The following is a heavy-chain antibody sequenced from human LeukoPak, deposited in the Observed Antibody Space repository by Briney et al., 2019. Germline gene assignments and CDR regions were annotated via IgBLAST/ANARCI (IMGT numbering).Heavy chain of an antibody. CDR1: GGTFSSYT. D-gene: IGHD1-14*01. J-gene: IGHJ4*02. V-gene: IGHV1-69*13. CDR2: IIPICGTA. Sequence: SVKVSCKASGGTFSSYTINRARQAPGQGLEWMGGIIPICGTANYAQKFQGRVTITADESTSTAYMELSSLRSEDTAVYYCARPPPDGAYFDYWGQGTLVTVSS. CDR3: ARPPPDGAYFDY.